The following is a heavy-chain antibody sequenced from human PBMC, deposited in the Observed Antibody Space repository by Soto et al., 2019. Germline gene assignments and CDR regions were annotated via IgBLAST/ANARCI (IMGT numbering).Heavy chain of an antibody. D-gene: IGHD3-3*01. V-gene: IGHV1-18*01. J-gene: IGHJ4*02. CDR2: ISAYNGNT. Sequence: QVQLVQSGAEVKKPGASVKVSCKASGYTFTSYGISWVRQAPGQGLEWMGWISAYNGNTNYAQKLQGRVTMTTDTSTSTADMELRSLRSDDTAVYYCARSHYDFWSGYYRGDYWGQGTLVTVSS. CDR1: GYTFTSYG. CDR3: ARSHYDFWSGYYRGDY.